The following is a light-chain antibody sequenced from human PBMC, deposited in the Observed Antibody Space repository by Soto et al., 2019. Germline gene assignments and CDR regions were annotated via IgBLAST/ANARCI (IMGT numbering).Light chain of an antibody. Sequence: EIVMTQSPVTLSVSPGEEATLSCRASQSVNSNLAWYQQKPGQAPRLLIYGPSTRATDIPARFSGSGSGTEFTLTISSLQSEDFAVYYCQQYNNWPTFTFGPGTKVDIK. CDR1: QSVNSN. CDR2: GPS. CDR3: QQYNNWPTFT. V-gene: IGKV3-15*01. J-gene: IGKJ3*01.